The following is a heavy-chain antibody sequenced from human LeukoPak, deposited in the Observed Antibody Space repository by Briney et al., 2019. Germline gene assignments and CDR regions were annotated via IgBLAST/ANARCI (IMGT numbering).Heavy chain of an antibody. J-gene: IGHJ4*02. CDR1: GFTVSSNY. V-gene: IGHV3-53*01. D-gene: IGHD6-13*01. CDR2: IYSGGST. Sequence: TGGSLRLSCAASGFTVSSNYMSWVRQAPGKGLEWVSVIYSGGSTYYADSVKGRFTISRDNPKNTLYLQMNSLRAEDTAVYYCARADSWYYFDYWGQGTLVTVSS. CDR3: ARADSWYYFDY.